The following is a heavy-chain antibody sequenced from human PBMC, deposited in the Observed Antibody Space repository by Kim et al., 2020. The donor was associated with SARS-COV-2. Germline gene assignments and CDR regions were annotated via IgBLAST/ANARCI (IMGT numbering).Heavy chain of an antibody. CDR3: AKVTGNYYYYYGMDV. CDR2: ISWNSGSI. J-gene: IGHJ6*02. CDR1: GFTFDDYA. V-gene: IGHV3-9*01. Sequence: GGSLRLSCAASGFTFDDYAMHWVRQAPGKGLEWVSGISWNSGSIGYADSVKGRFTISRDNAKNSLYLQMNSLRAEDTALYYCAKVTGNYYYYYGMDVWGQGTTVTGSS.